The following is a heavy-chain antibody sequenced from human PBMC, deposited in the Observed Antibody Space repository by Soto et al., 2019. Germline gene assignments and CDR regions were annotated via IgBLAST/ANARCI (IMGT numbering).Heavy chain of an antibody. CDR1: SDSISSYY. CDR3: ARAVGDPLYYLDY. J-gene: IGHJ4*02. Sequence: QVQLQESGPGLVRPSETLSLTCTVSSDSISSYYWIWIRQSPGKGLEWIGYTDYSGNTNYNPSLKCRVTRSGDRSKNQVSLRLSSVTAADTAVYYCARAVGDPLYYLDYWGQGTLVTVSS. D-gene: IGHD6-19*01. V-gene: IGHV4-59*08. CDR2: TDYSGNT.